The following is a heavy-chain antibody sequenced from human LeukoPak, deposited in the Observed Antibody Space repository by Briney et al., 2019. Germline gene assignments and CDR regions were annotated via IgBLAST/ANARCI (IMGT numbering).Heavy chain of an antibody. D-gene: IGHD3-22*01. V-gene: IGHV3-23*01. CDR3: AKTDYYDSSGYYRFFDY. J-gene: IGHJ4*02. Sequence: GGSLRPSCAASGFTFSSYAMSWVRQAPGKGLEWVSAISGSGGSTYYADSVKGRFTISRDNSKNTLYLQMNSLRAEDTAVYYCAKTDYYDSSGYYRFFDYWGQGTLVTVSS. CDR1: GFTFSSYA. CDR2: ISGSGGST.